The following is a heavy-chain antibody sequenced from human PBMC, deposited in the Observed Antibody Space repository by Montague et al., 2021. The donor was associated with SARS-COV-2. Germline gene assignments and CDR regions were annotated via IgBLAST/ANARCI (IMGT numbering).Heavy chain of an antibody. J-gene: IGHJ3*02. V-gene: IGHV4-61*01. CDR1: GDSVRTGRYY. Sequence: SETLSLTCTVSGDSVRTGRYYWSWLRRSPGKGLEWIAYIYDGGAVNYNPSLESRVTISTDTSKNQLSLKVNSVTAADTAVYYCVRDHPYGGPRGAYDIWGQGTVVTVSS. CDR3: VRDHPYGGPRGAYDI. CDR2: IYDGGAV. D-gene: IGHD4-23*01.